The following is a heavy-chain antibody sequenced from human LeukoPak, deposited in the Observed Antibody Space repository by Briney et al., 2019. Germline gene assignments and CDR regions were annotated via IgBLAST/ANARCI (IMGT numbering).Heavy chain of an antibody. CDR1: GFTFSSYA. CDR3: AKAGVPWGGMDV. CDR2: ISYDGSNK. V-gene: IGHV3-30-3*01. J-gene: IGHJ6*02. Sequence: PGRSLRLSCAASGFTFSSYAMHWVRQAPGKGLEWVAVISYDGSNKYYADSVKGRFTISRDNSKNTLYLHMNSLRAEDTAVYYCAKAGVPWGGMDVWGQGTTVTVSS. D-gene: IGHD3-16*01.